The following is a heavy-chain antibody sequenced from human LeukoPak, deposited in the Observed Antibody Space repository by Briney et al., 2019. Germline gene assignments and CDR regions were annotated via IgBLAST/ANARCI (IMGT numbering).Heavy chain of an antibody. CDR2: ISTDGSST. V-gene: IGHV3-74*01. Sequence: GGSLRLSCAASGFTFSNFWMHWVRQTPGRGRVWVSRISTDGSSTDYADSVRGRFTVSRDNAKNTLYLQINSLRAEDTAVYYCARGRSGYFFDNWGQGTLVTVSS. CDR3: ARGRSGYFFDN. J-gene: IGHJ4*02. CDR1: GFTFSNFW.